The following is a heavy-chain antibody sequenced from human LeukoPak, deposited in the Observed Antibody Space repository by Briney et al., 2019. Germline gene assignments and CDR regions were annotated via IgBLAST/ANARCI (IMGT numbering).Heavy chain of an antibody. Sequence: GGSLRLSCAASGFTVSINYMTWVRQAPGTGLEWVSVIYGGGGTYYADSVKGRFTISRDNSKNTLYLQMNSLRAEDTAVYYCASWPYGDYYYGMDVWGQGTTVTVSS. CDR3: ASWPYGDYYYGMDV. CDR1: GFTVSINY. V-gene: IGHV3-66*01. CDR2: IYGGGGT. J-gene: IGHJ6*02. D-gene: IGHD4-17*01.